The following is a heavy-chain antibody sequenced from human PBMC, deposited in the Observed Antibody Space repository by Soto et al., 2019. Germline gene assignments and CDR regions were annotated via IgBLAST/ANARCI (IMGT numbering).Heavy chain of an antibody. CDR2: INPSGGST. D-gene: IGHD4-4*01. Sequence: ASVKVSCKASGYTFTSYYMHWVRQAPRQGLEWMGIINPSGGSTSYAQKFQGRVTMTRDTSTSTVYMELSSLRSEDTAVYYCASSTVTTGDIDYWGQGTLVTVSS. CDR3: ASSTVTTGDIDY. J-gene: IGHJ4*02. CDR1: GYTFTSYY. V-gene: IGHV1-46*01.